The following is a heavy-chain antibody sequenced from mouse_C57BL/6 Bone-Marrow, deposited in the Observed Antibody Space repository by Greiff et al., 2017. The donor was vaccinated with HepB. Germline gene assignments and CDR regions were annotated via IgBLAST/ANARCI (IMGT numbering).Heavy chain of an antibody. J-gene: IGHJ2*01. D-gene: IGHD2-4*01. CDR2: IDPSDSYT. CDR1: GYTFTSYW. CDR3: ARGYYDLDGDY. Sequence: VKLQQPGAELVRPGTSVKLSCKASGYTFTSYWMHWVKQRPGQGLEWIGVIDPSDSYTNYNQKFKGKATLTVDTSSSTAYMQLSSLTSEDSAVYYCARGYYDLDGDYWGQGTTLTVSS. V-gene: IGHV1-59*01.